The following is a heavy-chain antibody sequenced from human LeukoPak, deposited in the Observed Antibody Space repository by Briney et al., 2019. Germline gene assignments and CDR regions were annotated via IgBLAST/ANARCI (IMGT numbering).Heavy chain of an antibody. D-gene: IGHD3-10*01. V-gene: IGHV1-69*04. CDR2: IIPILGIA. Sequence: ASVKVSCKASGGTFSSYAISWVRQAPGQGLEWMGRIIPILGIANYAQKFQGRVTITADKSTSTAYMELSSLRSEDTAVYYCARETRRGSGSPNWGQGTLVTVSS. J-gene: IGHJ4*02. CDR3: ARETRRGSGSPN. CDR1: GGTFSSYA.